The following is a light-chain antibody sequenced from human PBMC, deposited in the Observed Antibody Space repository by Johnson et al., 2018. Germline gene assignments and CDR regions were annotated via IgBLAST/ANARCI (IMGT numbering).Light chain of an antibody. CDR1: SSNIGNNY. J-gene: IGLJ1*01. CDR2: ENN. V-gene: IGLV1-51*02. CDR3: GTWDSSLSAGNV. Sequence: QSVLTQPPSVSAAPGQKVTISCSGSSSNIGNNYVSWYQQLPGTAPKLLICENNKRPSGIPDRFSGSKSGTSATLCITGLPPGDEADYYCGTWDSSLSAGNVFGTGTKVTVL.